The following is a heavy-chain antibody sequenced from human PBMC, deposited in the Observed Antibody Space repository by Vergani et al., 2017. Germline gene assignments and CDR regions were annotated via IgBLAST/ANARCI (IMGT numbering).Heavy chain of an antibody. CDR2: ISGSGGST. CDR3: AKDRRITGTTLDY. CDR1: GFTFSSYA. J-gene: IGHJ4*02. D-gene: IGHD1-7*01. V-gene: IGHV3-23*01. Sequence: EVQLLESGGGLVQPGGSLRLSCAASGFTFSSYAMSWVRQAPGKGLEWVSAISGSGGSTYYADAVKGRFTISRDNSKNTLYLQMNSLRAEDTAVYYCAKDRRITGTTLDYWGQGTLVTVSS.